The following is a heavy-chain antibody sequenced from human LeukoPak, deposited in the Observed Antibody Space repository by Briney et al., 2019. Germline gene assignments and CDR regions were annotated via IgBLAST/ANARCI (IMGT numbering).Heavy chain of an antibody. J-gene: IGHJ6*02. V-gene: IGHV3-30*18. D-gene: IGHD3-3*01. CDR1: GFTFSSYG. Sequence: GRSLRLSCAASGFTFSSYGMHWVRQAPGKGLEWVAVISYDGSNKYYADSVKGRLTISRDNSKNTLYLQMNSLRAEDTAVYYCAKDLGVTIFGVVIYGMDVWGQGTTVTVSS. CDR3: AKDLGVTIFGVVIYGMDV. CDR2: ISYDGSNK.